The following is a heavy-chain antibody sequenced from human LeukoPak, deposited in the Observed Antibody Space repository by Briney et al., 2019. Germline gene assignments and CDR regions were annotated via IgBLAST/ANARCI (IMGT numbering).Heavy chain of an antibody. CDR1: GFTFSSYS. CDR3: ARDGGSGMSFGY. J-gene: IGHJ4*02. CDR2: ISSSSSYI. Sequence: GGSLRLSCAASGFTFSSYSMNWVRQAPGKGLEWVSSISSSSSYIYYADSVKGRFTISRDNAKNSLYLQMNSLRAEDTAVYYCARDGGSGMSFGYWGQGTLVTVSS. V-gene: IGHV3-21*01. D-gene: IGHD3-10*01.